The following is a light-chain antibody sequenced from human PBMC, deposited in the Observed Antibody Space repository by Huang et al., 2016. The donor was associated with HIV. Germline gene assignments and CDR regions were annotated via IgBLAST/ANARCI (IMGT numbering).Light chain of an antibody. Sequence: EIVLTQSPATLSLSPGESATLSCRASQIVTTYLAWYQQRPGQAPRLLIYDASNRATGIPARFSGSGSGTDFTLTISGLEPEDFAVYYCQQRSAWPRTFGQGTKLEIK. CDR3: QQRSAWPRT. J-gene: IGKJ2*01. CDR1: QIVTTY. V-gene: IGKV3-11*01. CDR2: DAS.